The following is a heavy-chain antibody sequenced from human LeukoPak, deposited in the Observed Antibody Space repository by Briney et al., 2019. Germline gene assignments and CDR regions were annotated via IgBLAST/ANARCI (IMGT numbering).Heavy chain of an antibody. D-gene: IGHD2/OR15-2a*01. V-gene: IGHV3-7*05. J-gene: IGHJ4*02. CDR2: INQDGGEK. CDR1: GITFNTYW. CDR3: TTFYTRLTDY. Sequence: GGSLRLSCAASGITFNTYWISWVRQAPGKGLEWLATINQDGGEKYYVDSVKGRLTISRDNAKNSLSLQMNSLRAEDTAVYYCTTFYTRLTDYWGQGTLVTVSS.